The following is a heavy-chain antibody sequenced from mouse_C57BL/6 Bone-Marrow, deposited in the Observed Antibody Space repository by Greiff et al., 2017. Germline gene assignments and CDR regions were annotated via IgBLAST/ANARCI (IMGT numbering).Heavy chain of an antibody. D-gene: IGHD1-1*01. CDR2: IDPENGDT. CDR3: TTRATVD. CDR1: GFNIKDDY. J-gene: IGHJ3*01. V-gene: IGHV14-4*01. Sequence: VQLQQSGAELVRPGASVKLSCTASGFNIKDDYMHWVKQRPEQGLEWIGWIDPENGDTEYASKFQGKATITAGTSSNTAYLQLSSLTSEDTAVYYCTTRATVDWGQGTLVTVSA.